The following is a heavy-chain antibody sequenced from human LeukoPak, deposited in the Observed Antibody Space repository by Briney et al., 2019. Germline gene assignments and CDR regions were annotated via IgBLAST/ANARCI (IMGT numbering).Heavy chain of an antibody. V-gene: IGHV3-64D*06. J-gene: IGHJ4*02. Sequence: GGSLRHSCSEPGFSLSRYAMYWVRQAPGKGLEYVSAISSNGGSTYYADSVKGRFTISRDNSRNTLHLQMSSLRVEDTAVYYCVKDSSSGSYFDYWGQGTLVTVSS. CDR3: VKDSSSGSYFDY. CDR2: ISSNGGST. CDR1: GFSLSRYA. D-gene: IGHD3-10*01.